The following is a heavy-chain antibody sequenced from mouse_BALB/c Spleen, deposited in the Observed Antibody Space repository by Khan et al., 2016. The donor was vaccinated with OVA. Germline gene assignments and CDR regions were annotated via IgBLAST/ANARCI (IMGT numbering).Heavy chain of an antibody. V-gene: IGHV2-6-7*01. Sequence: VHLVESGPGLVAPSQSLSITCTVSGFSLTGYGVNWVRQPPGKGLEWLGMIWGDGSTDYNSALKSRLSISKDNSKSQVFLKMNSLQTDDTARYYCARAYYANYREAMDYWGQGTSVTVSS. CDR3: ARAYYANYREAMDY. J-gene: IGHJ4*01. D-gene: IGHD2-10*01. CDR2: IWGDGST. CDR1: GFSLTGYG.